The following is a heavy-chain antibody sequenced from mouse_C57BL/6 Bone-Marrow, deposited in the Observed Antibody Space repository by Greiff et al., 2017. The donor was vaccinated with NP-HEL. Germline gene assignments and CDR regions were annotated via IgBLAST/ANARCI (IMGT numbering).Heavy chain of an antibody. V-gene: IGHV1-15*01. Sequence: VKLMESGAELVRPGASVTLSCKASGYTFTDYEMHWVKQTPVHGLEWIGAIDPETGGTAYNQKFKGKAILTADKSSSTAYMELRSLTSEDSSVYYCTRDLRGYYFDYWGQGTTLTVSS. CDR1: GYTFTDYE. CDR2: IDPETGGT. CDR3: TRDLRGYYFDY. J-gene: IGHJ2*01.